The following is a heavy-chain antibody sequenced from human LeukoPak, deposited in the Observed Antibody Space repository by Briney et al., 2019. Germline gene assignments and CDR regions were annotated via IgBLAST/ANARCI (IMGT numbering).Heavy chain of an antibody. CDR2: INPNSGGT. J-gene: IGHJ5*02. Sequence: ASVKVSCKASGYTFTGYYMQWVRQAPGQGLEWMGWINPNSGGTNYAQNFQGRVTMTRDTSISTAYMELSSLISDDTAVYYCARSFTSSLGFGPWGQGTLVTVSS. CDR3: ARSFTSSLGFGP. D-gene: IGHD2-2*01. CDR1: GYTFTGYY. V-gene: IGHV1-2*02.